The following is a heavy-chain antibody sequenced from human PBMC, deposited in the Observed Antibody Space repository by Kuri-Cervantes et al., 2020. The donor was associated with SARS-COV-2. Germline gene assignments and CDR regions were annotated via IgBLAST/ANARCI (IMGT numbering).Heavy chain of an antibody. V-gene: IGHV3-30*18. D-gene: IGHD1-26*01. CDR3: AKEYSGSWGYDY. CDR1: GFTFSSYG. CDR2: ISYDGSNK. J-gene: IGHJ4*02. Sequence: SCAASGFTFSSYGMHWVRQAPGKGLEWVAVISYDGSNKYYADSVKGRFTISRDNSKNTLYLQMNSLRAEDSAVYYCAKEYSGSWGYDYWGQGTLVTVSS.